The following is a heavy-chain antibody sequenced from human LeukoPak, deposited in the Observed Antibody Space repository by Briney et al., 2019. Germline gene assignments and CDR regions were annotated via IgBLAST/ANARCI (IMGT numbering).Heavy chain of an antibody. J-gene: IGHJ5*02. V-gene: IGHV1-69*01. Sequence: ASAKVSCEASGGTFSSYAISWVRQAPGQGREWMGGIIPIFGTANYAQKFQGRVTITADESTSTAYMELSSLRSEDTAVYYCARAMVRGAGANWFDPWGQGTLVTVSS. CDR1: GGTFSSYA. CDR2: IIPIFGTA. CDR3: ARAMVRGAGANWFDP. D-gene: IGHD3-10*01.